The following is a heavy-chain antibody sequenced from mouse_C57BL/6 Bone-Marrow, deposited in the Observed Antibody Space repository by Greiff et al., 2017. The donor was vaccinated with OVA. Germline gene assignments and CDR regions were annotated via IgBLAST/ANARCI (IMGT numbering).Heavy chain of an antibody. CDR2: IDPTNDYT. CDR3: TRGYYFDY. CDR1: GYTFTSYT. V-gene: IGHV1-4*01. J-gene: IGHJ2*01. Sequence: VQLQQSGAELARPGASVKMSCKASGYTFTSYTIHWVKQRPGQGLEWIGYIDPTNDYTNYNLKFKGKATLTADKSSSTAYMQLSSLTSEDSAVYYCTRGYYFDYWGQGTTLTVSS.